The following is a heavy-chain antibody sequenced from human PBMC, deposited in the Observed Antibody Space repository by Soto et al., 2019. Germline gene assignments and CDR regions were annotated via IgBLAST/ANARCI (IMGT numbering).Heavy chain of an antibody. D-gene: IGHD3-16*01. J-gene: IGHJ6*02. V-gene: IGHV1-58*01. CDR1: GFTFTSSA. Sequence: SVKVSCKASGFTFTSSAVQWVRQARGQRLEWIGWIVVGSGNTNYAQKFQERVTITRDMSTSTAYMELSSLRSEDTAVYYCAAGLGAAAGYYSGMDVWAQGTTVTVSS. CDR3: AAGLGAAAGYYSGMDV. CDR2: IVVGSGNT.